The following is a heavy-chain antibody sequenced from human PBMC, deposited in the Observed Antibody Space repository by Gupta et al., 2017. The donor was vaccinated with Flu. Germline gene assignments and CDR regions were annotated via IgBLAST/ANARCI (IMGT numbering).Heavy chain of an antibody. CDR3: SRDRFCSGGSCSSLDY. Sequence: EVQLMQSGGGLVQPGRSLRISCAASGFTFGDYVMSWFRQAPGKGLEWVGFIRRNAYGGTTEYAASVKGRFTISRDDSKRIAYLQMNSLKTEDTGIYYCSRDRFCSGGSCSSLDYWGQGTLVTVSS. CDR1: GFTFGDYV. J-gene: IGHJ4*02. V-gene: IGHV3-49*03. D-gene: IGHD2-15*01. CDR2: IRRNAYGGTT.